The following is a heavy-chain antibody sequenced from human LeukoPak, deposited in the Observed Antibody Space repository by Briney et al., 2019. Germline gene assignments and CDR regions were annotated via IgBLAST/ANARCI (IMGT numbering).Heavy chain of an antibody. CDR1: GGSITTYY. V-gene: IGHV4-4*07. J-gene: IGHJ4*02. CDR2: IYSSGST. D-gene: IGHD6-13*01. CDR3: ARDSSSWYFDY. Sequence: SETLSLTCTVSGGSITTYYWSWIRQSAGKGLEWIGRIYSSGSTNYNPSLKSRVTMSVDTAKNQFALKLSSVTAADTAVYYCARDSSSWYFDYWGQGTLVTVSS.